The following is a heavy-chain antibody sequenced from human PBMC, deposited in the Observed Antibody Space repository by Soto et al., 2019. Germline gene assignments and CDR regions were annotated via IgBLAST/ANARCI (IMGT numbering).Heavy chain of an antibody. D-gene: IGHD1-26*01. CDR1: GASIRSYY. CDR2: SYYSGST. Sequence: SETLSLTCTVSGASIRSYYWSWIRQPPGKGLEWIGFSYYSGSTNYNPSLKSRVTISVDTSKNQFSLKLISVTAADTAVYYCARDQNGSPHFDYWGQGTLVTVSS. CDR3: ARDQNGSPHFDY. V-gene: IGHV4-59*01. J-gene: IGHJ4*02.